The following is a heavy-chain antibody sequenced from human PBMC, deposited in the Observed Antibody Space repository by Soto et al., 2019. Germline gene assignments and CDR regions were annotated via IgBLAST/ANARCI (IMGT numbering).Heavy chain of an antibody. Sequence: ASVKVSCKASGYTFTSYGISWVRQAPGQGLEWMGWISTYYGNAIYAQKLQGRVTVTTDTSTSTAYMELRSLRSEDTAVYYCARRRFRQGSRFDYWGQGTLVTVSS. J-gene: IGHJ4*02. CDR2: ISTYYGNA. V-gene: IGHV1-18*01. CDR1: GYTFTSYG. D-gene: IGHD2-15*01. CDR3: ARRRFRQGSRFDY.